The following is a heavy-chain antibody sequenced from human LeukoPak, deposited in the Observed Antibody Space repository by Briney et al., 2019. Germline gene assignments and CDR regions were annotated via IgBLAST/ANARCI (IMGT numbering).Heavy chain of an antibody. D-gene: IGHD1-26*01. J-gene: IGHJ4*02. CDR2: IKEDGSEK. V-gene: IGHV3-7*01. Sequence: GGSLRLSXAASGFIFSNNWMSWVRQAPGKGLEWVANIKEDGSEKHYVDSVKGRFTISRDNAKNSLYLQMNSLRAEDTAVYYCARDSAKGGSKGAIGATDYWGQGTLVTVSS. CDR3: ARDSAKGGSKGAIGATDY. CDR1: GFIFSNNW.